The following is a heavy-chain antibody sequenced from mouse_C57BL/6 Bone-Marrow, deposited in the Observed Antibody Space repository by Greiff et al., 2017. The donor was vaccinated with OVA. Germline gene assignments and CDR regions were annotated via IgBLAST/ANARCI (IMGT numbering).Heavy chain of an antibody. D-gene: IGHD1-1*01. J-gene: IGHJ1*03. CDR1: GFTFSSYG. CDR2: ISSGGSYT. Sequence: VQLKESGGDLVKPGGSLKLSCAASGFTFSSYGMSWVRQTPDKRLEWVATISSGGSYTYYPDSVKGRFTLSRDNAKNTLYLQMSSLKSEDTAMYYCARHLLLYYYGGSDWYVDVWGTGTTVTVSS. V-gene: IGHV5-6*01. CDR3: ARHLLLYYYGGSDWYVDV.